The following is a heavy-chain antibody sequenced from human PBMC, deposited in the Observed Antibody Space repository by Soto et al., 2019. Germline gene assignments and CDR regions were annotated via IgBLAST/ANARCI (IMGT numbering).Heavy chain of an antibody. V-gene: IGHV2-5*01. CDR3: VSGSFPNWFDP. J-gene: IGHJ5*02. D-gene: IGHD3-10*01. CDR1: GFSFSTSGVG. CDR2: IYWNDDR. Sequence: QITLKESGPTLVKPTQTLTLTCTFSGFSFSTSGVGVGWIRQPPGKALEWLALIYWNDDRRYSPSLKSRLTITKDTSKIQVFLTMTNMDPVDTATYYCVSGSFPNWFDPWGQGTLVTVSS.